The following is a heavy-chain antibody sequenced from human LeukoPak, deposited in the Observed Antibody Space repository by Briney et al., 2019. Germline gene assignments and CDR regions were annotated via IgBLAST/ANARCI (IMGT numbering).Heavy chain of an antibody. CDR1: GYTLTELS. V-gene: IGHV1-24*01. Sequence: WASVKVSCKVSGYTLTELSMHWVRQAPGKGLEWMGGFDPEDGETIYAQKFQGRVTMTEDTSTDTAYMELSSLRSEDTAVYYCATAVCGRCYWYAFDIWGQGTLVTVSS. CDR3: ATAVCGRCYWYAFDI. CDR2: FDPEDGET. D-gene: IGHD2-2*01. J-gene: IGHJ4*02.